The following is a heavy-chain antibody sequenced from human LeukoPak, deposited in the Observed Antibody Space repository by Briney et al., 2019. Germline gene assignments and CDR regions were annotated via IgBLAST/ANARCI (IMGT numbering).Heavy chain of an antibody. CDR3: TSGSGSYSWH. J-gene: IGHJ4*02. V-gene: IGHV3-73*01. Sequence: PGGSLKLSCAASGFTFSGSAMHWVRQASGKGLEWVGRIRSKTNSYATAYAASVKGRFTISRDDSKNTAYLQMNSLKTEDTAVYYCTSGSGSYSWHWGQGTLVTVSS. CDR2: IRSKTNSYAT. D-gene: IGHD3-10*01. CDR1: GFTFSGSA.